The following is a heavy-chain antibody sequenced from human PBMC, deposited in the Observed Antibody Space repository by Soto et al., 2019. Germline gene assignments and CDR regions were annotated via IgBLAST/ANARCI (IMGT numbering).Heavy chain of an antibody. J-gene: IGHJ6*02. V-gene: IGHV3-33*01. Sequence: QVQLVESGGGVVQPAKSLRVSCAASGFTFSGHAMHWVRQAPGKGLEWVAQIRGDGRNKYCSDSVRGRFTISRDNSKNPVTLQMDSLRVEDTAVYYCAREGQQGTPYGMDVWGQGTRVTVSS. CDR2: IRGDGRNK. CDR1: GFTFSGHA. D-gene: IGHD6-13*01. CDR3: AREGQQGTPYGMDV.